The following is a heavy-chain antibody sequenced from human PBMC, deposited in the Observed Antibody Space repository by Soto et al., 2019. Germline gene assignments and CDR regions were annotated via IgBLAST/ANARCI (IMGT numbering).Heavy chain of an antibody. CDR3: AKDDSITMIPPDY. V-gene: IGHV3-30*18. D-gene: IGHD3-22*01. CDR1: GFTFSSYG. J-gene: IGHJ4*02. Sequence: PGGSLRLSCAASGFTFSSYGMHWVRQAPGKGLEWVAVISYDGSNKYYADSVKGRFTISRDNSKNTLYLQMNSLRAEDTAVYYCAKDDSITMIPPDYWGQGTLVTVSS. CDR2: ISYDGSNK.